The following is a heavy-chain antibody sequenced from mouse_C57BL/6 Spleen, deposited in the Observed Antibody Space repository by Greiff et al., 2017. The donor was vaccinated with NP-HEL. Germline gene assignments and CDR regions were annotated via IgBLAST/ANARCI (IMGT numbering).Heavy chain of an antibody. Sequence: VQLQQPGTELVKPGASVKLSCKASGYTFTSYWMHWVKQRPGQGLEWIGNINPSNGGTNYNEKFKSKATLTVDKSSSTAYMQLSSLTSEDSAVYYCARSPANWDVYFDYWGQGTTLTVSS. CDR2: INPSNGGT. CDR1: GYTFTSYW. CDR3: ARSPANWDVYFDY. V-gene: IGHV1-53*01. D-gene: IGHD4-1*01. J-gene: IGHJ2*01.